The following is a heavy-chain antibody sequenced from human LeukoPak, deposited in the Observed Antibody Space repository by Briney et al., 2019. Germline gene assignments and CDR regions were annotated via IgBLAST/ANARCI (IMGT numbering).Heavy chain of an antibody. CDR3: AKDRSTGLWLYFDY. CDR1: GFTFSSSW. V-gene: IGHV3-7*01. D-gene: IGHD6-19*01. CDR2: INQEGTEK. Sequence: PGGSLRLSCAASGFTFSSSWMSWVRQAPGKGLEWVANINQEGTEKYFVGSVKGRFTISRDNAKNSLSLQMNSLRAEDTAVYYCAKDRSTGLWLYFDYWGQGTLVTVSS. J-gene: IGHJ4*02.